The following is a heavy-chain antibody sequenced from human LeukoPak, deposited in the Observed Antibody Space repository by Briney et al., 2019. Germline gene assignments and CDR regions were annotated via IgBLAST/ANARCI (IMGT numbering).Heavy chain of an antibody. Sequence: ASVKVSCKASGYTFTGYYMHWVRQAPGQGLEWMGWINPNSGGTNYAQKFQGRVTMTRDTSKNQFSLKLSSVTAADTAVYYCARQFKNDYYGSGSYYPKKGWFDPWGQGTLVTVSS. CDR2: INPNSGGT. J-gene: IGHJ5*02. V-gene: IGHV1-2*02. CDR1: GYTFTGYY. CDR3: ARQFKNDYYGSGSYYPKKGWFDP. D-gene: IGHD3-10*01.